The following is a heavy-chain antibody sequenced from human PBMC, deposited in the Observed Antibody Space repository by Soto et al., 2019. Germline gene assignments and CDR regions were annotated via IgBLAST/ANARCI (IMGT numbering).Heavy chain of an antibody. V-gene: IGHV3-23*01. J-gene: IGHJ4*02. CDR3: AKGRGYCSSTSCYVGSDY. CDR2: ISGSGGST. Sequence: EVQLLESGGGLVQPGGSLRLSCAASGFTFSSYAMSWVRQAPGKGLEWVSAISGSGGSTYYADSVKGRFTISRDNFKNTLYLQMSSLRAEDTAVYYCAKGRGYCSSTSCYVGSDYWGQGTLVTVSS. D-gene: IGHD2-2*01. CDR1: GFTFSSYA.